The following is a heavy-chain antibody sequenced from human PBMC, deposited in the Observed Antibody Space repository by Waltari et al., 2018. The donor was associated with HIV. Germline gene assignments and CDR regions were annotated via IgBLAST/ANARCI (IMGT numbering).Heavy chain of an antibody. V-gene: IGHV4-39*01. J-gene: IGHJ4*02. CDR1: GGSMHRKNYY. CDR3: ARQHAYVRDWFSQASFFNY. D-gene: IGHD3-9*01. CDR2: SIYTGDT. Sequence: LQLKESGRGLVKPSDTLSLPCALSGGSMHRKNYYWAWTRQSPGDRLGWIATSIYTGDTYFTPSLETRTSISVDSSKNPLSLSLRSVTAADTAFYYCARQHAYVRDWFSQASFFNYWGPGTLVTVSS.